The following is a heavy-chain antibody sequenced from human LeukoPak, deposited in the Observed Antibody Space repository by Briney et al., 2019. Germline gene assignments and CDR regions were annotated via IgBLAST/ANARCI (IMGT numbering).Heavy chain of an antibody. Sequence: GGSLRLSCAASGFAFSSYAMSWVRQAPGKGLEWVSAISGSGGSTYYADSVKGRFTISRDNSKNTLYLQMNSLRAEDTAVYYCATKDYDSSGYYYSRDYWGQGTLVTVSS. D-gene: IGHD3-22*01. CDR2: ISGSGGST. J-gene: IGHJ4*02. CDR1: GFAFSSYA. CDR3: ATKDYDSSGYYYSRDY. V-gene: IGHV3-23*01.